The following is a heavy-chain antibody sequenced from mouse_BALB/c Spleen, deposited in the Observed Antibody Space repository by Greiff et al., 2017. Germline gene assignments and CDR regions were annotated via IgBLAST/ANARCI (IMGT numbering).Heavy chain of an antibody. J-gene: IGHJ3*01. D-gene: IGHD2-2*01. CDR2: IYPGDGST. CDR1: GYTFTSYD. CDR3: ARTGGYDAFAY. V-gene: IGHV1S33*01. Sequence: LMEPGALVKISCKASGYTFTSYDINWVKQRPGQGLEWIGWIYPGDGSTKYNEKFKGKATLTADKSSSTAYMQLSSLTSENSAVYFCARTGGYDAFAYWGQGTLVTVSA.